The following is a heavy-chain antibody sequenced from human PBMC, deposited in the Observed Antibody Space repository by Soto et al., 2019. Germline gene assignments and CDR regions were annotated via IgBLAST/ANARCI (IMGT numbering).Heavy chain of an antibody. CDR1: GFTFSSYG. V-gene: IGHV3-33*06. D-gene: IGHD3-3*01. Sequence: QVQLVESGGGVVQPGRSLRLSCAASGFTFSSYGMHWVRQAPGKGLEWVAVIWYDGSNKYYADSVKGRFTISRDNSKNTLYLQMNSLRAEDTAVYYCAKDQYYDFWSAGWFDPWGQGTLVTVSS. J-gene: IGHJ5*02. CDR2: IWYDGSNK. CDR3: AKDQYYDFWSAGWFDP.